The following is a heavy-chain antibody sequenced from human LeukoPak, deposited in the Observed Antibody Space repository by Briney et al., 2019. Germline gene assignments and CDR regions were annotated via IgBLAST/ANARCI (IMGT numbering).Heavy chain of an antibody. CDR3: AKALTSGWYLDAFNI. V-gene: IGHV3-30*18. J-gene: IGHJ3*02. CDR2: ISYDGSNK. CDR1: GFTFSSCG. Sequence: GGSLRLSCAASGFTFSSCGMHWVRQAPGKGLEWVAVISYDGSNKYYADSVKGRFTISRDNSKNALFLEMNSLRAEDTAVYYCAKALTSGWYLDAFNIWGQGTMVTVSS. D-gene: IGHD6-19*01.